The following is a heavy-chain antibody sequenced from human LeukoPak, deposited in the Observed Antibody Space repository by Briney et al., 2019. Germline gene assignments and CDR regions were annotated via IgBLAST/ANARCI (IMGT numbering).Heavy chain of an antibody. J-gene: IGHJ6*03. V-gene: IGHV4-34*01. CDR2: INHSGST. CDR1: GGSFSGYY. D-gene: IGHD3-16*02. Sequence: SETLSLTCAVYGGSFSGYYWSWIRQPPGKGLEWIGEINHSGSTNYNPSLKSRVTISVDTSKNQFSLKLSSVTAADTAVYYCARGPRHIYDYVWGSYRDYNYYYYYMDVWGKGTTVTVSS. CDR3: ARGPRHIYDYVWGSYRDYNYYYYYMDV.